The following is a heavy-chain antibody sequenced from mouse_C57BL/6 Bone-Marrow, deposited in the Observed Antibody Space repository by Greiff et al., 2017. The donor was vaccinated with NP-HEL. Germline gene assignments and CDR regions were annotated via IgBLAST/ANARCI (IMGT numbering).Heavy chain of an antibody. D-gene: IGHD1-2*01. CDR3: TGDTTAD. Sequence: EVQRVESGGGLVQPGGSMKLSCVASGFTFSNYWMNWVRQSPEKGLEWVAQIRLKSDNYATNYAESVKGRFTISRDDSKSSVYLQMNNLRAEDTGIYYCTGDTTADWGQGTTLTVSS. J-gene: IGHJ2*01. CDR2: IRLKSDNYAT. CDR1: GFTFSNYW. V-gene: IGHV6-3*01.